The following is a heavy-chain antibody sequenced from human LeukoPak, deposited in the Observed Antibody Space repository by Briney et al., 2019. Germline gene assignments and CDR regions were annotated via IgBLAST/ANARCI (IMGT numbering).Heavy chain of an antibody. CDR1: GFTFSSYA. J-gene: IGHJ4*02. V-gene: IGHV3-30-3*01. CDR2: ISYDGSNK. Sequence: GGSLRLSCAASGFTFSSYAMPWVRQAPGKGLEWVAVISYDGSNKYYADSVKGRFTISRDNSKNTLYLQMNSLRAEDTAVYYCARELLNYGDYGEDWGQGTLVTVSS. CDR3: ARELLNYGDYGED. D-gene: IGHD4-17*01.